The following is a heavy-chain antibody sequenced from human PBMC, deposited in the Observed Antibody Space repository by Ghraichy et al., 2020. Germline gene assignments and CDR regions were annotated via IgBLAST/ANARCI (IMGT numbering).Heavy chain of an antibody. V-gene: IGHV1-24*01. J-gene: IGHJ6*02. Sequence: ASVKVSCKVSGYTLTELSMHWVRQAPGKGLEWMGGFDPEDGETIYAQKFQGRVTMTEDTSTDTAYMELSSLRSEDTAVYYCATYCSSTSCYTGYGMDVWVQGTTVTVSS. D-gene: IGHD2-2*02. CDR1: GYTLTELS. CDR2: FDPEDGET. CDR3: ATYCSSTSCYTGYGMDV.